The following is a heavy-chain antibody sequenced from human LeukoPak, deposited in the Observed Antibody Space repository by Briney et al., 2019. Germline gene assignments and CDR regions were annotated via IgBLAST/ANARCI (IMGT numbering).Heavy chain of an antibody. J-gene: IGHJ4*02. CDR3: AKLYVVAATNDY. Sequence: GGSLRLSCAASGFTVSSNYMSWVRQAPGKGLEWVSVIYSGGSTYYADSVKGRFTISRDNSKNTLYLQMNSLRAEDTAVYYCAKLYVVAATNDYWGQGTLVTVSS. CDR2: IYSGGST. D-gene: IGHD2-15*01. CDR1: GFTVSSNY. V-gene: IGHV3-66*04.